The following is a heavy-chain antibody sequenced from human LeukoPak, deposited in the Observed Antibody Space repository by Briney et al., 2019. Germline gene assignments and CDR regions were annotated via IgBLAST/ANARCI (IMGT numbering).Heavy chain of an antibody. CDR2: VSKHSGNA. CDR3: AREDDRSFGAYDC. V-gene: IGHV1-18*01. D-gene: IGHD4-17*01. CDR1: NYTFSDYD. J-gene: IGHJ4*02. Sequence: ASVRVSCKASNYTFSDYDITWVRQAPGQGLEWMGWVSKHSGNADYAPKFQGRVSMTTDTSTRTAYTELRSLRPDDTAVYFCAREDDRSFGAYDCWGQGTLVTVSS.